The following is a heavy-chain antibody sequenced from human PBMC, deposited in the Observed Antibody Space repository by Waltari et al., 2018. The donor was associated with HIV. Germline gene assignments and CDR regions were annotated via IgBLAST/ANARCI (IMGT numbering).Heavy chain of an antibody. V-gene: IGHV3-48*03. J-gene: IGHJ3*02. Sequence: DVQLVESGGELVKIGGSLRPSCAGSVFDFYPYERNWVRLAQGKGLGGIDYMSSKGGGIQYPDSVRGRLTIPRDNAQSSLYLENKRLRGEDTAIYYCARYDFIVRRPFEIRGQGNMVT. CDR1: VFDFYPYE. CDR2: MSSKGGGI. CDR3: ARYDFIVRRPFEI. D-gene: IGHD3-16*02.